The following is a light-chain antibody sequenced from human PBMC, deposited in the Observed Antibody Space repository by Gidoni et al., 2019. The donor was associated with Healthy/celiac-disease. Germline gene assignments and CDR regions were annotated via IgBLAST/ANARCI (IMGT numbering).Light chain of an antibody. J-gene: IGKJ4*01. CDR2: DAS. Sequence: EILLTQSPAPLSLSPGERATLSCRASQSVSSYLAWYQQKPGQAPRLLIYDASNRATGSPARFSGSGSGTDFTLPISSLEPEDFAVYYCQQRSNWPPLTFGGXTKVEIK. CDR3: QQRSNWPPLT. CDR1: QSVSSY. V-gene: IGKV3-11*01.